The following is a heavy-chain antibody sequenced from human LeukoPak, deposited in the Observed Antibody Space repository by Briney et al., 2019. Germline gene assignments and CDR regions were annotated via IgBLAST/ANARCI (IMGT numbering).Heavy chain of an antibody. CDR1: GGSISSYY. CDR3: ARSWGQQLPPVY. V-gene: IGHV4-59*01. J-gene: IGHJ4*02. Sequence: PSETLSLTCTVSGGSISSYYWTWIWQSPGKGLEWIGYIYNSGNTNYNPSLKSRVTISIDTSKNQFSLKLSSVTAADTAVCYCARSWGQQLPPVYWGQGTLVTVSS. CDR2: IYNSGNT. D-gene: IGHD6-13*01.